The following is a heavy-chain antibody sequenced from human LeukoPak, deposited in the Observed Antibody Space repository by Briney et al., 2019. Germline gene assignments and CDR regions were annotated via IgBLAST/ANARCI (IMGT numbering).Heavy chain of an antibody. CDR3: ASEVTGERIFDY. CDR1: GFTSRLSFSDYY. V-gene: IGHV3-20*04. D-gene: IGHD1-1*01. CDR2: IYWNGCST. J-gene: IGHJ4*02. Sequence: SGGSLTLSCTASGFTSRLSFSDYYISSIRQAPGKGLELVSGIYWNGCSTGYGDSVKGRFTISRDNAKNSLYLQMHSLRAEDTALYYCASEVTGERIFDYWGQGTLVTVSS.